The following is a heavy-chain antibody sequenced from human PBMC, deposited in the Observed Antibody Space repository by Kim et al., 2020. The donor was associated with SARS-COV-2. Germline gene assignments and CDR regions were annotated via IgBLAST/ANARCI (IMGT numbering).Heavy chain of an antibody. Sequence: SVKVSCKASGGTFSSYAISWVRQAPGQGLEWMGGIIPIFGTANYAQKFQGRVTITADESTSTAYMELSSLRSEETAVYYCARDLNPAREPRYYYYGMDVWGQGTTVTVSS. J-gene: IGHJ6*02. CDR2: IIPIFGTA. CDR3: ARDLNPAREPRYYYYGMDV. CDR1: GGTFSSYA. V-gene: IGHV1-69*13.